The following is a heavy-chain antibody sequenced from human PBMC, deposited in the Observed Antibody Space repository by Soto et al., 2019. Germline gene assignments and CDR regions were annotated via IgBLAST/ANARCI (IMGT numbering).Heavy chain of an antibody. D-gene: IGHD6-6*01. CDR1: GFTFSSYE. CDR3: ARAHTQYSSSSFSAYYYGMDV. J-gene: IGHJ6*02. CDR2: ISSSGSTI. Sequence: EVQLVESGGGLVQPGGSLRLSCAASGFTFSSYEMNWVRQAPGKGLEWVSYISSSGSTIYYADSVKGRFTISRDNAKNSLYLQMNSLRAEDTAVYYCARAHTQYSSSSFSAYYYGMDVWGQGTTVTVSS. V-gene: IGHV3-48*03.